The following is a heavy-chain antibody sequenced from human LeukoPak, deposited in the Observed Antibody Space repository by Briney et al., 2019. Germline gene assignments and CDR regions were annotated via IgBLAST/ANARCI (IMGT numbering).Heavy chain of an antibody. D-gene: IGHD1-7*01. CDR1: GGSFSNYY. Sequence: PSETLSLTCAVYGGSFSNYYWSWIRQPPGKGLEWIGEINDSGRINYNPSLLSRVTVSVDPSKNPFSLRLTSVTATDTAVYYCARRWNYGRNYYIDVWGKGATVSVSS. V-gene: IGHV4-34*01. CDR3: ARRWNYGRNYYIDV. CDR2: INDSGRI. J-gene: IGHJ6*03.